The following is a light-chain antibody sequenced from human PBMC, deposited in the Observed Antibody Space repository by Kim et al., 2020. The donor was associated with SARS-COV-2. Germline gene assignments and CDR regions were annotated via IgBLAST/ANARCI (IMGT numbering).Light chain of an antibody. V-gene: IGLV2-8*01. CDR1: SSGVGGYDY. CDR3: SSYAGTTRV. CDR2: EVT. J-gene: IGLJ3*02. Sequence: PVQSVTIPFIGTSSGVGGYDYVSWYQRHPGTAPKLMSYEVTKRPSGVPDRFSGSKSGNTASLTVSGLQADDEADYYCSSYAGTTRVFGGGPQLTVL.